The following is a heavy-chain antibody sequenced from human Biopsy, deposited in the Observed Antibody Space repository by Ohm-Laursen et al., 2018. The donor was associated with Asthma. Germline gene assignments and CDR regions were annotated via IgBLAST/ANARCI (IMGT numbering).Heavy chain of an antibody. CDR1: RFTYE. V-gene: IGHV3-30-3*01. CDR2: ISYDGSSI. J-gene: IGHJ4*02. CDR3: AREGVAGTHIED. Sequence: SSLSLSCTASRFTYEMHWVRQAPGKGLEWVAVISYDGSSIYYADSVKGRFTISRDNSKNTLSLQMNSLTAEDTAVYYCAREGVAGTHIEDWGQGTLVTVSS. D-gene: IGHD6-19*01.